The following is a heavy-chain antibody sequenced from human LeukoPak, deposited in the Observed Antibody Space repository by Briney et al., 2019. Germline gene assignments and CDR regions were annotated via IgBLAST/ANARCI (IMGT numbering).Heavy chain of an antibody. Sequence: SETLSLTCTVSGGSISSYYWSWIRQPPGKGLEWIGYICYSGSTNYNPSLKSRVTISVDTSKNQFSLKLSSVTAADTAVYYCARILECSGGSCYSGYYYYMDVWGKGTTVTVSS. CDR1: GGSISSYY. V-gene: IGHV4-59*01. D-gene: IGHD2-15*01. CDR3: ARILECSGGSCYSGYYYYMDV. J-gene: IGHJ6*03. CDR2: ICYSGST.